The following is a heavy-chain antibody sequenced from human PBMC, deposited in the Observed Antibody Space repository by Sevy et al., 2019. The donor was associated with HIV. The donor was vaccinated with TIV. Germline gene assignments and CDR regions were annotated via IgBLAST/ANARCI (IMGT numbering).Heavy chain of an antibody. CDR3: ARRATVTPSYILDAVDI. Sequence: GGSLRLSCAASGFSFSIYSVNWVRQAPGKGLEWVSYISGSSSTIYYADSVQGRFTISRDNAKNSLYLQLNSLRDEDTAVYYCARRATVTPSYILDAVDIWGEGTMVTVS. CDR1: GFSFSIYS. V-gene: IGHV3-48*02. J-gene: IGHJ3*02. D-gene: IGHD4-17*01. CDR2: ISGSSSTI.